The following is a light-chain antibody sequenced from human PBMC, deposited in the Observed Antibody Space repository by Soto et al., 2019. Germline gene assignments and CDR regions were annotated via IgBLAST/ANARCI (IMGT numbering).Light chain of an antibody. CDR2: GAS. CDR1: QSISSNF. CDR3: QQYGGSPRT. Sequence: IVLTHSPGTLSLSPGEVATLSFRASQSISSNFLAWYQQKRGQAPRLLIHGASNRATGIPDRFSGSGSGTDFTLTITRLEPEDFAVYYCQQYGGSPRTFGQGTKVDIK. V-gene: IGKV3-20*01. J-gene: IGKJ1*01.